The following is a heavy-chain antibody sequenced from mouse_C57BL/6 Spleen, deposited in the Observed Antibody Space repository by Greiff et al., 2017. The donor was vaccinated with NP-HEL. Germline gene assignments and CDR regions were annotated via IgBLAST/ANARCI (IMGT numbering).Heavy chain of an antibody. J-gene: IGHJ2*01. CDR3: ARIPLLYYGSSYSFDD. CDR2: IWWDDDK. V-gene: IGHV8-8*01. Sequence: QVTLKESGPGILQPSQTLSLTCSFSGFSLSTFGMGVGWIRQPPGKGREWLAHIWWDDDKYYNPVLKSRLTISKDTSKNQVFLKIANVDTADTATYYCARIPLLYYGSSYSFDDWGQGTTLTVSS. D-gene: IGHD1-1*01. CDR1: GFSLSTFGMG.